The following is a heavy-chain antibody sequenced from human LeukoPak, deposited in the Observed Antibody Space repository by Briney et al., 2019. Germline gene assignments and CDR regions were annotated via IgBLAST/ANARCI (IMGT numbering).Heavy chain of an antibody. CDR2: ISTTSNYI. CDR1: GFFFSSYT. Sequence: PGGSLRLSCAASGFFFSSYTMNWVRQAPGKGLEWVSSISTTSNYIYYADSVKGRFTISRDNAKNLLFLQMNSLRVEDTAVFHCAKPTYYETSTGSRGGFDHWGQGTLVTVSS. D-gene: IGHD3-9*01. V-gene: IGHV3-21*01. J-gene: IGHJ4*02. CDR3: AKPTYYETSTGSRGGFDH.